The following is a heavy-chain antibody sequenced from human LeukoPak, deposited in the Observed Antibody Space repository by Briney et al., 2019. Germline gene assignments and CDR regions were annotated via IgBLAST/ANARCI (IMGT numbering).Heavy chain of an antibody. CDR2: IKQDGSEK. D-gene: IGHD3-9*01. CDR3: AKDLAPTYYDILTGYQGID. Sequence: GGSLRLSCAASGFTFSSFWMSWVRQAPGKGLEWVANIKQDGSEKYFVDSVKGRFTISRDNTKNSLYLQMNSLRAEDTAVYYCAKDLAPTYYDILTGYQGIDWGQGTLVTVSS. J-gene: IGHJ4*02. V-gene: IGHV3-7*05. CDR1: GFTFSSFW.